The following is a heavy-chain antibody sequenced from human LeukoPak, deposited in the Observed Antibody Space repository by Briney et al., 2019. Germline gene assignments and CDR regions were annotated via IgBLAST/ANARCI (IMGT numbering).Heavy chain of an antibody. D-gene: IGHD3-22*01. CDR2: ISAYNGNT. Sequence: ASVKVSCKASGYTFISYGISWVRQAPGQGLEWMGWISAYNGNTNYAQKLQGRVTMTTDTSTSTAYMELRSLRSDDTAVYYCATTPPSRGYYSGVYFDYWGQGTLGTVSS. CDR3: ATTPPSRGYYSGVYFDY. V-gene: IGHV1-18*01. J-gene: IGHJ4*02. CDR1: GYTFISYG.